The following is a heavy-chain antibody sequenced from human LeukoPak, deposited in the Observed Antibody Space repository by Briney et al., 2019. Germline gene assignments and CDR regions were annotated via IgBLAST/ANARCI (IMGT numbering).Heavy chain of an antibody. CDR3: AKSGDYLWDY. CDR1: GFTFSSYW. V-gene: IGHV4-4*02. Sequence: PGGSLRLSCAASGFTFSSYWMSWVRQPPGKGLEWIGEIYHTGSTNYSPSLRSRVTMSIDKSNNQFSLNLNSVTAADTAVYYCAKSGDYLWDYWGQGTLVTVSS. D-gene: IGHD3-16*01. J-gene: IGHJ4*02. CDR2: IYHTGST.